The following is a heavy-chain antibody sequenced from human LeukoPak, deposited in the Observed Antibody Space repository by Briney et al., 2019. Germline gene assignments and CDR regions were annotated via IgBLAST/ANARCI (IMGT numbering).Heavy chain of an antibody. CDR1: GFTVSSFG. D-gene: IGHD2-15*01. J-gene: IGHJ5*02. Sequence: GGSLRLSCGASGFTVSSFGMSWVRQAPGKGLEWVSVTYAGGASWYGDFVEGRFTISRDNSKNTVYLQMNGLRGDDTAIYYCARADSTKWWGLDPWGQGTQVTVAS. CDR2: TYAGGAS. V-gene: IGHV3-53*01. CDR3: ARADSTKWWGLDP.